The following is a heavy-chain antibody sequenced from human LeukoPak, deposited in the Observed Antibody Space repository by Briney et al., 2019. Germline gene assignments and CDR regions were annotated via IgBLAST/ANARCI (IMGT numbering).Heavy chain of an antibody. CDR3: ARDVLGISTLDY. Sequence: PSETLSLTCTVSGGSISSYYWSWIRQPPGKGLEWIGYIYYSGSTNYNPSLKSRVAISVDTSKNQFSLKLSSVTAADTAVYYCARDVLGISTLDYWGQGTLAAVSS. D-gene: IGHD7-27*01. V-gene: IGHV4-59*01. CDR1: GGSISSYY. J-gene: IGHJ4*02. CDR2: IYYSGST.